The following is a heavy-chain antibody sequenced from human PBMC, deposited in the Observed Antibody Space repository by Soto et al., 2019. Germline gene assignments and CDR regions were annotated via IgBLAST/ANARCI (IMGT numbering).Heavy chain of an antibody. V-gene: IGHV3-23*01. D-gene: IGHD3-10*01. CDR2: ISGSGGST. J-gene: IGHJ6*02. CDR1: GFTFSSYA. CDR3: AKDLRDYYGSGSYHDYYYYYGMHV. Sequence: EVQLLESGGGLVQPGGSLRLSCAASGFTFSSYAMSWVRQAPGKGLEWVSAISGSGGSTYYADSVKGRFTLSRDNSKNTLYLQMNSRRAEDTAVYYCAKDLRDYYGSGSYHDYYYYYGMHVWGQGTTVTVSS.